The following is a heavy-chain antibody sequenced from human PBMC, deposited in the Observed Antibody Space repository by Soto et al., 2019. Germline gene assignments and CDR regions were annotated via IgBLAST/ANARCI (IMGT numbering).Heavy chain of an antibody. Sequence: ASVKVSCKASGYTFASYHIHWVRQAPGQGLEWMGIISPFNGDTDYPRKLRGRVTITRDTSASTAYMELSSLRSEDTAVYYCARDAAVLMVYAMINYFDYWGQGTLVTVSS. CDR2: ISPFNGDT. CDR3: ARDAAVLMVYAMINYFDY. V-gene: IGHV1-46*04. D-gene: IGHD2-8*01. CDR1: GYTFASYH. J-gene: IGHJ4*02.